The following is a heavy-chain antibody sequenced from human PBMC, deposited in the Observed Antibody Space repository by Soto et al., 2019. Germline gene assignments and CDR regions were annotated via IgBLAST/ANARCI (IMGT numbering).Heavy chain of an antibody. J-gene: IGHJ4*02. CDR1: GDSISSPY. V-gene: IGHV4-59*11. Sequence: SETLSLTCAVSGDSISSPYWSWIRQSPGRXLXWXXXIXYXGXIXXXXSLGSRVTISVDTSKNHFSLKLSSVTAADTAVYYCARGGGSPLDYWGQGALVTVSS. D-gene: IGHD3-16*01. CDR2: IXYXGXI. CDR3: ARGGGSPLDY.